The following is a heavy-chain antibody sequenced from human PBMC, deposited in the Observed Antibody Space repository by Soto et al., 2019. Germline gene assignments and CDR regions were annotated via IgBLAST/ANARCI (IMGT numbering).Heavy chain of an antibody. CDR1: GGSISSYY. Sequence: PSETLSLTCTVSGGSISSYYWSWIRQPPGKGLEWIGYIYYSGSTNYNPSLKSRVTISVDTSKNQFSLKLSSVTAADTAVYYFARAALGYCSGGSCYPGWFDYWGQGTLVTVSS. J-gene: IGHJ4*02. D-gene: IGHD2-15*01. CDR2: IYYSGST. CDR3: ARAALGYCSGGSCYPGWFDY. V-gene: IGHV4-59*08.